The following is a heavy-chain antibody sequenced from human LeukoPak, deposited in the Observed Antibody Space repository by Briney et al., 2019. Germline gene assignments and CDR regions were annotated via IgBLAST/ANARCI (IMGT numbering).Heavy chain of an antibody. D-gene: IGHD2-15*01. J-gene: IGHJ5*02. Sequence: GSLRLSCTASGFTFSGAWMTWVRQAPGKGLEWVANIREDGTEKNYVDSVKGRFTISRDNAKNSLYLQMNSLRAEDTAVYYCARGRYCSGGSCYGWFDPWGQGTLVTVSS. V-gene: IGHV3-7*01. CDR3: ARGRYCSGGSCYGWFDP. CDR1: GFTFSGAW. CDR2: IREDGTEK.